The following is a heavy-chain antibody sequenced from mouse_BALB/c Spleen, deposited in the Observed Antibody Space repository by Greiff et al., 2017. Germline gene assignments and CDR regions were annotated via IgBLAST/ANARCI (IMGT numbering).Heavy chain of an antibody. Sequence: EVKVVESGGGLVKPGGSLKLSCAASGFTFSDYYMYWVRQTPEKRLEWVATISDGGSYTYYPDSVKGRFTISRDNAKNNLYLQMSSLKSEDTAMYYCAREGGNYSFAYWGQGTLVTVSA. V-gene: IGHV5-4*02. J-gene: IGHJ3*01. CDR1: GFTFSDYY. CDR3: AREGGNYSFAY. D-gene: IGHD2-1*01. CDR2: ISDGGSYT.